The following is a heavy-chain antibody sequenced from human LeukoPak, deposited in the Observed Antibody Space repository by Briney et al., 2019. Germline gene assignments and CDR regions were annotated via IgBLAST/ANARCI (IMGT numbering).Heavy chain of an antibody. V-gene: IGHV3-21*01. D-gene: IGHD3-10*01. CDR2: ISGSSSYI. CDR1: GFTLSSYG. J-gene: IGHJ4*02. CDR3: ALGDLLWFGEFLSSFDY. Sequence: GGSLRLSCAASGFTLSSYGMNWVRQAPGKGLEWVSSISGSSSYIYYADSVKGRFTISRDNAKNSLYLQMNSLRAEDTDVYYCALGDLLWFGEFLSSFDYWGQGTLVTVSS.